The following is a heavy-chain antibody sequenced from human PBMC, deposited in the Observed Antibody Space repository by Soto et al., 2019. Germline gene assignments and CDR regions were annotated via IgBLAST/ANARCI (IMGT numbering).Heavy chain of an antibody. CDR2: ISYDGSNK. J-gene: IGHJ6*02. D-gene: IGHD6-13*01. CDR1: GFTFSSYA. Sequence: SGGSLRVSCAASGFTFSSYAMHWVRQAPGKGLEWVAAISYDGSNKYYADSVKGRFTISRDNSKNTLYLQMNSLRAEDTAVYYCARASSSSWYYYYYYGMDVWGQGTTVTVSS. CDR3: ARASSSSWYYYYYYGMDV. V-gene: IGHV3-30-3*01.